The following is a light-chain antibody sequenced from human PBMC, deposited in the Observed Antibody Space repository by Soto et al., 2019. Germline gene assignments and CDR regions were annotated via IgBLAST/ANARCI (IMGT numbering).Light chain of an antibody. J-gene: IGKJ4*01. CDR2: DAS. Sequence: EIVLIQSPAALSLSPGERATLSCRASQSVSSNLAWYQQNPGQAPRLLIFDASKRATGIPVRFSGSGSGTDFTLTISSLEPEDFTVYYCQQHSDWPLTFGGGTKVDIK. V-gene: IGKV3-11*01. CDR1: QSVSSN. CDR3: QQHSDWPLT.